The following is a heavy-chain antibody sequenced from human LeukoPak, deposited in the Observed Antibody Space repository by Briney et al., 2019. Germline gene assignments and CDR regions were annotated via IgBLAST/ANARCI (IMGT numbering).Heavy chain of an antibody. Sequence: GGSLRLSCAASGFTFSSYSMNWVRQAPGKGLEWVSSISSSSSYIYYADSVKGRFTISRDNAKNSLYLQMNSLRAEDTAVYYCVRDDDRPDNGLDYWGQGTLVTVSS. V-gene: IGHV3-21*01. D-gene: IGHD3-22*01. J-gene: IGHJ4*02. CDR2: ISSSSSYI. CDR1: GFTFSSYS. CDR3: VRDDDRPDNGLDY.